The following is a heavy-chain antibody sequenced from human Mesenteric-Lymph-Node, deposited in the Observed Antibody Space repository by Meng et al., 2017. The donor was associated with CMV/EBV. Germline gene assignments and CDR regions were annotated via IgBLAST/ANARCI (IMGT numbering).Heavy chain of an antibody. D-gene: IGHD3-9*01. V-gene: IGHV3-33*05. J-gene: IGHJ4*02. CDR2: ISFDGGKN. Sequence: IRAYGRHWVGRPPGKGLEWVAAISFDGGKNYYADSVKGRFTISKDNSKNTLYLQMNSLRVEDTALYYCARDYDILTGYPIDSFDYWGQGTLVTVSS. CDR3: ARDYDILTGYPIDSFDY. CDR1: IRAYG.